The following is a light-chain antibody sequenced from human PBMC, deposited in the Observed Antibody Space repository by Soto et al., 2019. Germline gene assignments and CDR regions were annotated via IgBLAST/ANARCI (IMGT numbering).Light chain of an antibody. V-gene: IGLV7-43*01. CDR1: TGAVTSGYY. CDR2: STS. Sequence: QAVVTQEPSLTVSPGGTVTLTCAASTGAVTSGYYPNWFQQKPGQAPRSLIYSTSYKHSWTPARFSGSLLGGKAALTLSGVQPEDEAEYYCLLYYGGPWVFGGGTQLTVL. CDR3: LLYYGGPWV. J-gene: IGLJ3*02.